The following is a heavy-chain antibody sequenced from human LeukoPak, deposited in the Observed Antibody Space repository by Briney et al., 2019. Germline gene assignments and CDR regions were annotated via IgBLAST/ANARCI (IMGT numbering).Heavy chain of an antibody. D-gene: IGHD3-22*01. CDR1: GGSVSSGSYY. Sequence: SQTLSLTCTVSGGSVSSGSYYWSWIRQPAGKGLEWIGRIYTSGSTNYNPSLKSRVTISVDTSKNQFSLKLSSVTAADTAVYYCARAYYDSSGYYPDAFDIWGQGTMVTVSS. V-gene: IGHV4-61*02. CDR3: ARAYYDSSGYYPDAFDI. J-gene: IGHJ3*02. CDR2: IYTSGST.